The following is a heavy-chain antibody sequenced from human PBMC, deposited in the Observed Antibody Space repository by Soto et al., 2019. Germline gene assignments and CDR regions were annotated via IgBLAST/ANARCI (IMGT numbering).Heavy chain of an antibody. Sequence: GGALRLSWGGSGVTFSRYGNSWVRQGPGKGKEWGSGITGSGSGTYAESVKGRVTNSRDNSKNRLYLQMNSLTAEDTAVYYCAKRRAAFGDYDWSGFVYWGQGTLVTVSS. CDR3: AKRRAAFGDYDWSGFVY. J-gene: IGHJ4*02. CDR1: GVTFSRYG. V-gene: IGHV3-23*01. D-gene: IGHD5-12*01. CDR2: ITGSGSGT.